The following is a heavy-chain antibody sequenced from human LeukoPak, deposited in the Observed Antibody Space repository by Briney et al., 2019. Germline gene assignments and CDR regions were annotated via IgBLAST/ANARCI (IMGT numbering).Heavy chain of an antibody. J-gene: IGHJ6*02. CDR2: FDPGDGET. Sequence: ASVKVSCKVSGYSLTELSMHWVRQAPGKGLEWMGGFDPGDGETIYAQKFQGRVTMTEDTSTDTAYMELSSLRSEDTAVYYCALIPRVSLDFGVVIPPGMDVWGQGTTVTVSS. CDR1: GYSLTELS. CDR3: ALIPRVSLDFGVVIPPGMDV. D-gene: IGHD3-3*01. V-gene: IGHV1-24*01.